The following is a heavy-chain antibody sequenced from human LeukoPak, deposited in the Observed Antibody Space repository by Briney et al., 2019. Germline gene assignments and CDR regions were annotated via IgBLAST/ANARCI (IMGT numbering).Heavy chain of an antibody. V-gene: IGHV4-34*01. D-gene: IGHD2-2*01. Sequence: SETLSLTWAVYGGSFSGYYWSWIRQPPGKGLEWIGEINHSGSTNYNPSLKSRVTISVDTSKNQFSLKLSSVTAADTAVYYCARRFRGTSPIRPWGQGTLVTVSS. CDR3: ARRFRGTSPIRP. CDR1: GGSFSGYY. CDR2: INHSGST. J-gene: IGHJ5*02.